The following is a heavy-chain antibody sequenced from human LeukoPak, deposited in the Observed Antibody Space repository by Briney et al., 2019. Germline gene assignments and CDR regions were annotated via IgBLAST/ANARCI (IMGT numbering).Heavy chain of an antibody. V-gene: IGHV3-23*01. CDR3: AKDTGDYTYYYYGMDV. CDR1: GFTFSSYA. J-gene: IGHJ6*02. Sequence: GGSLRLSCAASGFTFSSYAMSWVRQAPGKGLEWVSAISGSGGSTYYADSVKGRFTISRDNSKNTLYLQMNSLRAEDTAVYYCAKDTGDYTYYYYGMDVWGQGTTVTVSS. D-gene: IGHD4-17*01. CDR2: ISGSGGST.